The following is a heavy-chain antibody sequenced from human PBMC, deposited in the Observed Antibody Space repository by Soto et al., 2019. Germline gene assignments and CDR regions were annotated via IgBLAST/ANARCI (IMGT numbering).Heavy chain of an antibody. J-gene: IGHJ6*02. CDR2: IIPIFGTA. CDR3: AHRGYGRYYNQDYYCMDV. V-gene: IGHV1-69*13. CDR1: GCTFSSCA. D-gene: IGHD3-10*01. Sequence: SVKCSLNASGCTFSSCAISWVRQAPGQGLECMGGIIPIFGTANYAQKFQGRVTITADESTSKADMELSSLRSEDTAVYYCAHRGYGRYYNQDYYCMDVWG.